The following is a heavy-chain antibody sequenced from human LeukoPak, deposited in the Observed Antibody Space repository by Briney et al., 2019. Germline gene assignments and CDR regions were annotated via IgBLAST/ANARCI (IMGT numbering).Heavy chain of an antibody. J-gene: IGHJ4*02. D-gene: IGHD1-1*01. CDR2: IWYDGSNK. CDR3: ARGLWNYLDY. V-gene: IGHV3-33*08. Sequence: PGGSLRLSCAASGFTFSSYSMGWVRRAPGKGLEWVAVIWYDGSNKYYADSVKGRFTISRDNSKNTLYLQMNSLRAEDTAVYYCARGLWNYLDYWGQGTLVTVSS. CDR1: GFTFSSYS.